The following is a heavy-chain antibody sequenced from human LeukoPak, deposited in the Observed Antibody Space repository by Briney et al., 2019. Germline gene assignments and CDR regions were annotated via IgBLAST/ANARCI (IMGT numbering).Heavy chain of an antibody. CDR1: GFTFSSYG. V-gene: IGHV3-23*01. Sequence: GGSLRLSCAASGFTFSSYGMSWVRQAPGKGLEWVSAISGSGGSTYYADSVKGRFTISRDNSKNTLYLQMNSLRAEDTAVYYCAKTGYYYYYMDVWGKGTTVTISS. CDR3: AKTGYYYYYMDV. D-gene: IGHD1-14*01. J-gene: IGHJ6*03. CDR2: ISGSGGST.